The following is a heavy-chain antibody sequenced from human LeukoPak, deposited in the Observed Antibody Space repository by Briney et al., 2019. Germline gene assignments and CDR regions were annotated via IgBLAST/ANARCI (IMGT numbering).Heavy chain of an antibody. CDR2: ISGSGGST. CDR1: GFTFSSYA. J-gene: IGHJ5*02. CDR3: AKEAGGLWFERGWFDP. D-gene: IGHD3-10*01. Sequence: GGSLRLSCAASGFTFSSYAMSWVRQAPGKGLEWVSAISGSGGSTYYADSVKGRFTISRDNSKNTLYLQMNSLRAEDTAVYYCAKEAGGLWFERGWFDPWGQGTLVTVSS. V-gene: IGHV3-23*01.